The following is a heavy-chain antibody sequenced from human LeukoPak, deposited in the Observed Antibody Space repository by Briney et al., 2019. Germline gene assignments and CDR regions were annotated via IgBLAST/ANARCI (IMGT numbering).Heavy chain of an antibody. D-gene: IGHD4-17*01. J-gene: IGHJ3*02. CDR2: ISSSSSYI. Sequence: GGSLRLSCEASGFTFSAYAMTWVRQAPGKGLEWVSSISSSSSYIYYADSVKGRFTISRDNARNSLFLQMSSLRAEDTAVYYCARDHYGDSYNYDAFDIWGQGTMVTVSS. CDR3: ARDHYGDSYNYDAFDI. CDR1: GFTFSAYA. V-gene: IGHV3-21*01.